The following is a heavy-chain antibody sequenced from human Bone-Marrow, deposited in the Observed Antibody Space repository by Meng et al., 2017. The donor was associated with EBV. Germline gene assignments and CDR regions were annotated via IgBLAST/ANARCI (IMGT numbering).Heavy chain of an antibody. J-gene: IGHJ4*02. CDR1: GGTFRSDA. CDR2: LIPLSDAP. V-gene: IGHV1-69*01. CDR3: ASESGRGFTPDY. D-gene: IGHD3-10*01. Sequence: QWQVGQSGAEVEKPGASVKVSCKTAGGTFRSDAISWVRQVPGQGLEWMGGLIPLSDAPHYAQKFQGRVTITADESTSTHYLDLSGLRAEDTAVYYCASESGRGFTPDYWGQGTLVTVSS.